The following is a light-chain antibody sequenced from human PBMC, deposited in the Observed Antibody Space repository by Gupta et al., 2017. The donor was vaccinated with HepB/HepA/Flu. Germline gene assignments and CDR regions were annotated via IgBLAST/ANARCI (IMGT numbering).Light chain of an antibody. J-gene: IGLJ1*01. V-gene: IGLV1-51*01. CDR3: GTWDNSLSAGGGYV. Sequence: QSVLTQPPSVSAAPGQKVTISCPGSSSNIGNNYVSWYQQLPGTAPKLLIYDNNKRPSGIPDRFSGPKSGTSATLDITGLQTGDEAEYYCGTWDNSLSAGGGYVFGTGTKVTVL. CDR2: DNN. CDR1: SSNIGNNY.